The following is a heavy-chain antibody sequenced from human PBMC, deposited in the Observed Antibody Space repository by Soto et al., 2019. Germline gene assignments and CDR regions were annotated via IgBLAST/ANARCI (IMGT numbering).Heavy chain of an antibody. J-gene: IGHJ4*02. CDR1: GVNFSTFD. V-gene: IGHV3-23*01. CDR3: VKGPCLDY. Sequence: GRSLRLSWAAAGVNFSTFDITWVRQAPGKGLEWVSLIRGVAGSTHYPDSVKGRFTISKDTSNNVLYLEMHSLRADDTAVYFCVKGPCLDYWGQGNMVTVSS. CDR2: IRGVAGST.